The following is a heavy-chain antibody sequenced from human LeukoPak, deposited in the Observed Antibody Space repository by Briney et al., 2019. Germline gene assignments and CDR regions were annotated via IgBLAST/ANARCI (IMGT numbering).Heavy chain of an antibody. CDR3: ARTRSAYYDSSGYYYDY. D-gene: IGHD3-22*01. Sequence: SETLSLTCTVSGGSISSYYWSWIRQPPGKGLEWIGYIYYSGSTNYNPSLKSRVTISVDTSKNQFSLKLSSVTAAGTAVYYCARTRSAYYDSSGYYYDYWGQGTLVTVSS. V-gene: IGHV4-59*01. J-gene: IGHJ4*02. CDR2: IYYSGST. CDR1: GGSISSYY.